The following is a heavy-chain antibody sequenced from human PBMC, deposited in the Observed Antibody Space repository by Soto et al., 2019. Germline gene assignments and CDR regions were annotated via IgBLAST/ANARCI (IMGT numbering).Heavy chain of an antibody. CDR3: ARDGVAYCTNGVCYVNWFDP. CDR1: GYTFTSCG. Sequence: GASVKVSCKASGYTFTSCGISWVRQAPGQGLEWMGWISAYNGNTNYAQKLQGRVTMTTDTSTSTAYMELRSLRSDDTAVYYCARDGVAYCTNGVCYVNWFDPWGQGTLVTVSS. V-gene: IGHV1-18*01. CDR2: ISAYNGNT. D-gene: IGHD2-8*01. J-gene: IGHJ5*02.